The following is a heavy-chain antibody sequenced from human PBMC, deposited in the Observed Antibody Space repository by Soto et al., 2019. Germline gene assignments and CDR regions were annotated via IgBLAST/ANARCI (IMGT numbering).Heavy chain of an antibody. CDR3: VKDVVFWP. CDR2: IIPIFGTA. CDR1: GGTFSSYA. V-gene: IGHV1-69*13. D-gene: IGHD2-15*01. Sequence: ASVKVSCKASGGTFSSYAISWVRQAPGQGLEWMGGIIPIFGTANYAQKFQGRVTITADESTSTAYMELSSLRGDDTAMYYCVKDVVFWPWGQGTLVTVSS. J-gene: IGHJ4*02.